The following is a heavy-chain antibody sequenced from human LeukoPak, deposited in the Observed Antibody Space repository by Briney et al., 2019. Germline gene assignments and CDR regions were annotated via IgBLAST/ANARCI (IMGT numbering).Heavy chain of an antibody. V-gene: IGHV3-23*01. CDR3: AREGVAAKDAFDI. D-gene: IGHD2-15*01. CDR2: INYSGIST. J-gene: IGHJ3*02. Sequence: GGSLRLSCAASGFTFSSYAMSWVRQTPGKGLEWVSGINYSGISTYYADSVKGRFTISRDNSKNTLYLQMNSLRAEDTAVYYCAREGVAAKDAFDIWGRGTMVTVSS. CDR1: GFTFSSYA.